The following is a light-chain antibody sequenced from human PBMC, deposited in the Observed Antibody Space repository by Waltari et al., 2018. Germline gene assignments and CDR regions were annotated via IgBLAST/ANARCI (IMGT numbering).Light chain of an antibody. CDR1: QSVSRA. V-gene: IGKV3-20*01. Sequence: EIVLTQSPGTLSLSLGERATVSCSASQSVSRALAWYQQKPGQAPRLLIYGASTSATGIPDRFSGSGSGTDFSLTISRLEPDDFAVYYCQHYLRLPVTFGQGTTVEI. CDR2: GAS. J-gene: IGKJ1*01. CDR3: QHYLRLPVT.